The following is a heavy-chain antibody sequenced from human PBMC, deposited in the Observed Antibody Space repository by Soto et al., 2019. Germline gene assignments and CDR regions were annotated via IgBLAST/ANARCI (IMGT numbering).Heavy chain of an antibody. D-gene: IGHD3-22*01. V-gene: IGHV1-8*01. CDR2: MNPNSGNT. Sequence: QVQLVQSGAEVKKPGASVKVSCKASGYTFTSYDINWVRQATGQGLEGMGWMNPNSGNTGYAQKFQGRVTMTRNTSISTAYMELSSLRSEDTAVYYCARGPPPYYSDSSGYLYYFDYWGQGTLVTVSS. CDR3: ARGPPPYYSDSSGYLYYFDY. J-gene: IGHJ4*02. CDR1: GYTFTSYD.